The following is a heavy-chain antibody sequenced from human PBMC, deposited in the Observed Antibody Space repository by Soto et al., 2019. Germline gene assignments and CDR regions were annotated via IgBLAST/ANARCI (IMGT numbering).Heavy chain of an antibody. CDR3: AKDPTWGTLDY. Sequence: QVQLVESGGGVVQPGRSLRLSCAASGFTFSSYGMHWVRQAPGKGLEWVAVISYDGSNKYYADSVKGRFTISRDNSKNTLYLQMNSLRAEDTAVYYCAKDPTWGTLDYWGQGTLVTVSS. V-gene: IGHV3-30*18. CDR2: ISYDGSNK. D-gene: IGHD3-16*01. J-gene: IGHJ4*02. CDR1: GFTFSSYG.